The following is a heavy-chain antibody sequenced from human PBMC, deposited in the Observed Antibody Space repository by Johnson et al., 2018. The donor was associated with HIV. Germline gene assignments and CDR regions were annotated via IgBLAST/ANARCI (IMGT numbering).Heavy chain of an antibody. CDR3: AKGRSDGYNWVDAFDI. D-gene: IGHD5-24*01. Sequence: VQLVESGGGVVRPGGSLRLSCTASGFTFDDYDMSWVRQAPGTGLEWVSGINWNGGGTGYADSVKCRFTISRDNSKNSLYLQMNSLRTEDTALYYCAKGRSDGYNWVDAFDIWGQGTMVTVSS. CDR1: GFTFDDYD. J-gene: IGHJ3*02. V-gene: IGHV3-20*04. CDR2: INWNGGGT.